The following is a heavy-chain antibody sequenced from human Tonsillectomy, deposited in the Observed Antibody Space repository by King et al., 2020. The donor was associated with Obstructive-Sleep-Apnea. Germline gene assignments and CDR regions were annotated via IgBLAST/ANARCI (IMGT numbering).Heavy chain of an antibody. J-gene: IGHJ3*02. Sequence: QLVQSGAEVKKPGASVKVSCKVSGYTLTELSMHWVRQAPGKGLEWMGGFDPEDGETIYAQKFQGRVTMTEETSTDTAYMELSSLRSEDTAVYYCATHSSGYYYEDAFDIWGQGTMVTVSS. D-gene: IGHD3-22*01. V-gene: IGHV1-24*01. CDR2: FDPEDGET. CDR1: GYTLTELS. CDR3: ATHSSGYYYEDAFDI.